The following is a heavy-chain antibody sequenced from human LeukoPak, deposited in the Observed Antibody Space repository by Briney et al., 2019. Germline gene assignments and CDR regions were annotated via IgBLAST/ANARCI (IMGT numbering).Heavy chain of an antibody. V-gene: IGHV4-4*07. D-gene: IGHD6-13*01. Sequence: PSQSLSLSYTVSGGSLCSYYRSWVRPPARKGLGWIGRIYTIGSTTSNPSLKSRVTMSVDTSKNQLSLKLSSVTAADTAVYYCARTISTYSSSWYHRGGISRNFDYGGQGTLVTVSS. CDR3: ARTISTYSSSWYHRGGISRNFDY. CDR1: GGSLCSYY. CDR2: IYTIGST. J-gene: IGHJ4*02.